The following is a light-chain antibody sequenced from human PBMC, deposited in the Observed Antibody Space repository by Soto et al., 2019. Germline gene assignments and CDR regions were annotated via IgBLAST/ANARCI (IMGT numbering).Light chain of an antibody. J-gene: IGKJ2*01. CDR3: QQYYSTPYT. CDR2: WAS. Sequence: DIVMTQSPDSLTVSLGERATINCKSSRSVLYSSNNKNYLAWYQQKPGQPPKLLIYWASTRESGVPDRFSGSGSGTDFTLTINSLQSEDVAVYYCQQYYSTPYTFGQGTKLEIK. CDR1: RSVLYSSNNKNY. V-gene: IGKV4-1*01.